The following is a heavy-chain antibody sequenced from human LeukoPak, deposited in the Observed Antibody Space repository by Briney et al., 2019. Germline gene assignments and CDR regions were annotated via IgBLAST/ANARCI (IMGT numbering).Heavy chain of an antibody. D-gene: IGHD2-15*01. CDR1: GYTFTGYY. Sequence: ASVKVSCKASGYTFTGYYMHWVRQAPGQGLEWMGWINPNSGGTNYAQKFQGWVTMTRDTSISTAYMELSRLRSDDTAVYYCARDGCSGGSCYSFDYWGQGTLVTVSS. CDR2: INPNSGGT. CDR3: ARDGCSGGSCYSFDY. V-gene: IGHV1-2*04. J-gene: IGHJ4*02.